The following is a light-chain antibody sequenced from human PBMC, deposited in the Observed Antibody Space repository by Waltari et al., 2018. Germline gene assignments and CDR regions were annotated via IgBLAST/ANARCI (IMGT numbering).Light chain of an antibody. CDR2: EFS. Sequence: QSALTQPASVSGSPGQSITISCTGTSSDVGGYNYVSWYQQHPGKAPKLMVYEFSTRPSGLSNRFSGSKSGNTASLTISGLQAEDEADYYCSSYTSSSTPYVFGTGTKVTVL. CDR3: SSYTSSSTPYV. CDR1: SSDVGGYNY. J-gene: IGLJ1*01. V-gene: IGLV2-14*01.